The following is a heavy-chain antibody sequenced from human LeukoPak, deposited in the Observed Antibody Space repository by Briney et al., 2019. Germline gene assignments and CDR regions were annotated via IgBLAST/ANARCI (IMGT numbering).Heavy chain of an antibody. V-gene: IGHV1-69*04. CDR1: GGTFSSYA. D-gene: IGHD1-26*01. CDR2: IIPILGIA. CDR3: ARDRGPRSGSYYDFDY. J-gene: IGHJ4*02. Sequence: SVKVSCKASGGTFSSYAISWVRQAPGQGLEWMGRIIPILGIANYAQKFQGRVTITADKSTSTAYMELSSLRSEDTAVYYCARDRGPRSGSYYDFDYWGQGTLVTVSS.